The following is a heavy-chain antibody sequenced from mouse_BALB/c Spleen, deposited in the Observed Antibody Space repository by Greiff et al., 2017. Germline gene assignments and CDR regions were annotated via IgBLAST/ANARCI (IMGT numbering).Heavy chain of an antibody. CDR3: TREEITGGGYFDY. J-gene: IGHJ2*01. Sequence: EVHLVESGGGLVKPGGSLKLSCAASGFTFSSYTMSWVRQTPEKRLEWVATISSGGSYTYYPDSVKGRFTISRDNAKNTLYLQMSSLKSEDTAMYYCTREEITGGGYFDYWGQGTTLTVSS. CDR2: ISSGGSYT. D-gene: IGHD2-4*01. CDR1: GFTFSSYT. V-gene: IGHV5-6-4*01.